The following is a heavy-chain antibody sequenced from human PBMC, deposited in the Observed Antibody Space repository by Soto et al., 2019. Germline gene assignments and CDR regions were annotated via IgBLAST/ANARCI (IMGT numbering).Heavy chain of an antibody. Sequence: QVQLQESGPGLVKPSQTLSLTCTVSGGSISSGGYYWSWIRQHPGKGLEWIGYIYYNGDTYYNPSLMRRVSISIDTSKNQFSLRLTSVTAADTAVYYCARSHRDNWGSPDYFDYWGQGTLVTVSS. J-gene: IGHJ4*02. D-gene: IGHD7-27*01. CDR3: ARSHRDNWGSPDYFDY. CDR2: IYYNGDT. V-gene: IGHV4-31*03. CDR1: GGSISSGGYY.